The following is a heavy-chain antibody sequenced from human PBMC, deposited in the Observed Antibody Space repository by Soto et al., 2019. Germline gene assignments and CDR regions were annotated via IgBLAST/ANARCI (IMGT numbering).Heavy chain of an antibody. D-gene: IGHD1-1*01. J-gene: IGHJ2*01. V-gene: IGHV4-34*01. CDR2: ITHSGGI. CDR1: GGSFSGYY. CDR3: ARLFAGATGNWYFDL. Sequence: SSETLSLTCAVYGGSFSGYYWSWVRQPPGKGLEWIGEITHSGGINYNPSLKSRVIMSLDTSKNQFSLRLNSVSDADTAVYYCARLFAGATGNWYFDLWGRGTLVTVSS.